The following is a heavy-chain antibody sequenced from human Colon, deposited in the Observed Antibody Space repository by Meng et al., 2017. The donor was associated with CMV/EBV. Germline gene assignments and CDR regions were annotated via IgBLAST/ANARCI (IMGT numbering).Heavy chain of an antibody. J-gene: IGHJ6*02. V-gene: IGHV3-7*01. CDR3: ARRFEYSSSYGVDG. D-gene: IGHD6-13*01. CDR1: GLVFDLYS. CDR2: INEDGSET. Sequence: GGSLRLSCVGSGLVFDLYSMAWVRQAPGRGLEWVANINEDGSETTYVPSMKGRLTISRDNTKNALYLQMNSLRAEATAAYYCARRFEYSSSYGVDGWGQGTTVTVSS.